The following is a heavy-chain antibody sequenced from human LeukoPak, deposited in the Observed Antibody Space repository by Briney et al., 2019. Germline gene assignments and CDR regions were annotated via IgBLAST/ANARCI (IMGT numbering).Heavy chain of an antibody. J-gene: IGHJ4*02. Sequence: ASVKVSCKASGYTFTSYGISWVRQAPGQGLEWMGRNNPNSGVTNYSQKFQGRVTMTRDTSISTAYMELSSLNCDDTAVYYCARIPGGSGLSAFDYWGQGTLVTVSS. CDR3: ARIPGGSGLSAFDY. D-gene: IGHD1-26*01. CDR1: GYTFTSYG. CDR2: NNPNSGVT. V-gene: IGHV1-2*06.